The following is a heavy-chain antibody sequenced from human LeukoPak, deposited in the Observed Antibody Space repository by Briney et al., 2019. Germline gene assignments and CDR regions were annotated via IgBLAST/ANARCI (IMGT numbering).Heavy chain of an antibody. CDR2: INHSGST. CDR1: GGSFSGYY. Sequence: SSETLSLTCAVYGGSFSGYYWSWIRQPPGKGLEWIGEINHSGSTNYNPSLKSRVTISVDTSKNQFSLKLSSVTAADTAVYYCARDGDSSGYYYFDYWGQGTLVTVSS. CDR3: ARDGDSSGYYYFDY. D-gene: IGHD3-22*01. V-gene: IGHV4-34*01. J-gene: IGHJ4*02.